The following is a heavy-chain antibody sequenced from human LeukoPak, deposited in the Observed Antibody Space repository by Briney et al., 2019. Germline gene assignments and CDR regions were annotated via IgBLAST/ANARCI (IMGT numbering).Heavy chain of an antibody. D-gene: IGHD2-15*01. V-gene: IGHV1-2*02. J-gene: IGHJ5*02. Sequence: ASVKVSCKASGYTFTGYYMHWVRQASGQGLEWMGWINPNSGGTNYAQKFQGRVTMTRDTSISTAYMELSRLRSDDTAVYYCARDLYCSGGSCYNWFDPWGQGTLVTVSS. CDR2: INPNSGGT. CDR3: ARDLYCSGGSCYNWFDP. CDR1: GYTFTGYY.